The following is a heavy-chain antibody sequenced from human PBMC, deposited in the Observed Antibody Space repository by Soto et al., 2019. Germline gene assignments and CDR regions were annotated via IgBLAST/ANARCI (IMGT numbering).Heavy chain of an antibody. Sequence: SETLSLTCTVSGGSISSYYWSWIRQPPGKGLEWIGYIYYSGSTNYNPSLKSRVTISVDTSKNQFSLKLSAVTAADTAVYYCARDRGIATPNWFDPWGQGTLVTVSS. CDR3: ARDRGIATPNWFDP. J-gene: IGHJ5*02. D-gene: IGHD6-13*01. CDR1: GGSISSYY. CDR2: IYYSGST. V-gene: IGHV4-59*01.